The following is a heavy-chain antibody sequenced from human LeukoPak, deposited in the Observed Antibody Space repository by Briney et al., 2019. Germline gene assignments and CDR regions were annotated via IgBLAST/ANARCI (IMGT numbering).Heavy chain of an antibody. V-gene: IGHV4-39*01. D-gene: IGHD3-9*01. CDR1: GGSVSSTEFY. Sequence: PSETLSLTCTVSGGSVSSTEFYWGWIRQPPGKGLQWIGNIYYTGSTYYNPSLNSRVAMSADTSQNQFSLKMASVTAADTAVYYCARLSKGRYFDYIFDNWGQGTLVTVSS. CDR2: IYYTGST. CDR3: ARLSKGRYFDYIFDN. J-gene: IGHJ4*02.